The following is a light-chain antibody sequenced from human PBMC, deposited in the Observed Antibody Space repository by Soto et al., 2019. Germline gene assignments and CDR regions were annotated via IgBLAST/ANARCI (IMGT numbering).Light chain of an antibody. CDR3: QQYNSWPPIT. J-gene: IGKJ5*01. CDR1: ESVSRN. CDR2: DAS. Sequence: EAVMTQSPATLSGSPGERATLSFMSSESVSRNLAWYQQKPGQAPRLLIYDASTRATGIPDRFSGGGSGTEFTLTISSLQSEDFVVYYCQQYNSWPPITFGQGTRLEN. V-gene: IGKV3-15*01.